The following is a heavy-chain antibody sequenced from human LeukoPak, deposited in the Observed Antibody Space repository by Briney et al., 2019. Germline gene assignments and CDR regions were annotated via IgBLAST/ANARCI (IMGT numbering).Heavy chain of an antibody. CDR3: ARELLRHDILTGSYFDY. D-gene: IGHD3-9*01. Sequence: SETLSLTCTVSGGSISSYYWSWIRQPPGQGLEWIGYIYYSGSTNYNPSLKSRVTISGDTSKNQFSLKLSSVTAADTAVYYCARELLRHDILTGSYFDYWGQGTLVTVSS. CDR2: IYYSGST. J-gene: IGHJ4*02. V-gene: IGHV4-59*01. CDR1: GGSISSYY.